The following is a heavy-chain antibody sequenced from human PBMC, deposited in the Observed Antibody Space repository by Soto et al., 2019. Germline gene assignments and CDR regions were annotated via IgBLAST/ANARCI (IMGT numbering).Heavy chain of an antibody. D-gene: IGHD2-21*02. V-gene: IGHV3-48*02. Sequence: GGSLRLSCATSGFTLTHYSMNWVRQAPGKGLEWVAYISSSSNNIYYADSVKGRFTISRDNVKNSVDLQMNSLRDEDTAVYYCASDARREVTSFLNYWGPVILVTVSS. CDR3: ASDARREVTSFLNY. J-gene: IGHJ4*02. CDR1: GFTLTHYS. CDR2: ISSSSNNI.